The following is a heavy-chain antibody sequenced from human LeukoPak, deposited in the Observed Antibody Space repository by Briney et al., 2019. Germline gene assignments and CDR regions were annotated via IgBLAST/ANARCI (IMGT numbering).Heavy chain of an antibody. CDR2: ISGSGGST. Sequence: PGGSLRLSCAASGFTFISYAMSWVRQAPGKGLEWVSTISGSGGSTYYADSVKGRFTISRDSSKNTLFLHMNTLRAEDTAIYYCAKDRTVGASYWYFDLWGRGTLVTVSS. CDR1: GFTFISYA. D-gene: IGHD1-26*01. CDR3: AKDRTVGASYWYFDL. V-gene: IGHV3-23*01. J-gene: IGHJ2*01.